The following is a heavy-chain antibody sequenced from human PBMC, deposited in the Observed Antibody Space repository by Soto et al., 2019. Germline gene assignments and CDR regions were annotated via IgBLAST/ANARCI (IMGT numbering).Heavy chain of an antibody. CDR2: IIPIFGSA. Sequence: QVQLLQSGAEVKKPGSSVKVSCKASGGIFSSYTINWLRQAPGQGLEWLGWIIPIFGSANYAQTLQGRVTITADECTSTAYVELSSLSSEDTGVYYCARMSNTGMVTTRYYGMDVWGQGTTVTVAS. D-gene: IGHD5-18*01. CDR1: GGIFSSYT. J-gene: IGHJ6*02. V-gene: IGHV1-69*01. CDR3: ARMSNTGMVTTRYYGMDV.